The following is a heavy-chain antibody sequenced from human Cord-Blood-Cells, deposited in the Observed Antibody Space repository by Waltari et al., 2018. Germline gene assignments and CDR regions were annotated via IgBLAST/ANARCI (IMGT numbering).Heavy chain of an antibody. CDR1: GGSISRGGYY. Sequence: QVQLQESGPGLVKPSQTLSLTCTVSGGSISRGGYYWSWIRQHPGKGLEWIGSIYYRGSTYYNPSLKSRVTISVDTSKNQFSLKLSSVTAADTAVYYCARGSDCVGRDAFDIWGQGTMVTVSS. CDR3: ARGSDCVGRDAFDI. D-gene: IGHD2-21*01. J-gene: IGHJ3*02. V-gene: IGHV4-31*03. CDR2: IYYRGST.